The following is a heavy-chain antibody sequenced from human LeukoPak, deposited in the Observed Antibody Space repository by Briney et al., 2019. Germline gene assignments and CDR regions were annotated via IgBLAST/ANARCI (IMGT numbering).Heavy chain of an antibody. V-gene: IGHV3-11*01. CDR2: ITNGGSTM. CDR3: ARSIGLTGGGVDV. CDR1: GFTFSDYN. Sequence: PEGSLRLSCAASGFTFSDYNMNWVRQAPGKGLEWVSYITNGGSTMHHADSVRGRFTISRDNAKKTLYLQMNSLRAEDTAVYYCARSIGLTGGGVDVWGQGTTVTVSS. D-gene: IGHD3-9*01. J-gene: IGHJ6*02.